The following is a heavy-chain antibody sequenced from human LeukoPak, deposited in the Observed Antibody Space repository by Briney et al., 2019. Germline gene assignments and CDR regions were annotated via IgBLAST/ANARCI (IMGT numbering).Heavy chain of an antibody. J-gene: IGHJ4*02. V-gene: IGHV3-9*03. CDR3: AKSGSYSSPYYFDY. CDR2: ITWNSGTI. D-gene: IGHD3-10*01. CDR1: GFTFDDYA. Sequence: GGSLRLSCAASGFTFDDYAMHWVRQAPGKGPEWVSGITWNSGTIDYANSVKGRFTISRDNAKNSLYLQMNSLRAEDMALYYCAKSGSYSSPYYFDYWGQGTLVTVSS.